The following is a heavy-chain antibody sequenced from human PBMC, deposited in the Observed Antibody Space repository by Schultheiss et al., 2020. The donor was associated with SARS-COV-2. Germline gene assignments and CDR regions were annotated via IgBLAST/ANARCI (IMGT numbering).Heavy chain of an antibody. CDR1: GGSISSYY. J-gene: IGHJ4*02. Sequence: SQTLSLTCTVSGGSISSYYWSWIRQPAGKGLEWIGRIYTSGSTNYNPSLKSRVTMSVDTSKNQFSLKLSSVTAADTAVYYCARLGTYYYDSSGYNPIDYWGQGTLVTVSS. CDR2: IYTSGST. CDR3: ARLGTYYYDSSGYNPIDY. D-gene: IGHD3-22*01. V-gene: IGHV4-4*07.